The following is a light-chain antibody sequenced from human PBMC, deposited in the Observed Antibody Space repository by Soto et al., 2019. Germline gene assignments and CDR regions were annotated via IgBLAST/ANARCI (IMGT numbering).Light chain of an antibody. CDR2: DAS. V-gene: IGKV3-11*01. J-gene: IGKJ3*01. Sequence: ETVLTQSPATLSLSPGERAILSCRASQSVTNSFAWYQQKPGQAPRLLIYDASNRATGVPARFSGSGSGTDFTHTITSLEPEDFAVYYCQQRYTWPSFGPGTKVDIK. CDR3: QQRYTWPS. CDR1: QSVTNS.